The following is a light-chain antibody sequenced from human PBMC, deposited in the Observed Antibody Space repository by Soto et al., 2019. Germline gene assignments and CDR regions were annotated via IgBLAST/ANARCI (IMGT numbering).Light chain of an antibody. V-gene: IGKV3-15*01. J-gene: IGKJ1*01. CDR3: QQYNDWPPT. CDR2: GAS. Sequence: EIVMTQSPATLSASPGERATLSCRASQSVRSNFAWYQQTPGQPPRLLIYGASTRAAGIPARFSGSGSGTEFTLSIGSLPSEDFAVYYCQQYNDWPPTFGQGTKVDIK. CDR1: QSVRSN.